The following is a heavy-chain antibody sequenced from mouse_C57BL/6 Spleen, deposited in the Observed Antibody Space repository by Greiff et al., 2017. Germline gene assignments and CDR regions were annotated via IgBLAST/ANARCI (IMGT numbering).Heavy chain of an antibody. V-gene: IGHV1-64*01. J-gene: IGHJ3*01. D-gene: IGHD2-4*01. Sequence: QVQLQQPGAELVKPGASVKLSCKASGYTFTSYWMHWVKQRPGQGLEWIGMIHPNSGSTNYNEKFKSKATLTVDKSSSTAYMQLSSLTSEDSAVYYCARDYDGGRFAGWGQGTLVTVSA. CDR1: GYTFTSYW. CDR2: IHPNSGST. CDR3: ARDYDGGRFAG.